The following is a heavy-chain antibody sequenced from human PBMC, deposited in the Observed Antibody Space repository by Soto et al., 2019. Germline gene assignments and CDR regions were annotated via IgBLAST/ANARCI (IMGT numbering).Heavy chain of an antibody. V-gene: IGHV1-2*04. CDR3: ASSNYDILTGPTRRDYYYYMDV. CDR2: INPNSGGT. D-gene: IGHD3-9*01. Sequence: ASVKVSCKASGDTFTGYYMHWVRQAPGQGLEWMGWINPNSGGTNYAQKFQGWVTMTRDTSISTAYMELSRLRSDDTAVYYCASSNYDILTGPTRRDYYYYMDVWGKGTTVTVSS. J-gene: IGHJ6*03. CDR1: GDTFTGYY.